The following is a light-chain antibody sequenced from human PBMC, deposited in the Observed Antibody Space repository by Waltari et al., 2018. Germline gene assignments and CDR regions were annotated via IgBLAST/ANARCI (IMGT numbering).Light chain of an antibody. CDR3: QQFNSYPRT. CDR2: DAS. J-gene: IGKJ2*01. Sequence: DIQLTQSPSFLSASIGDRVIITCRARQGISSFLAWYQHKPGKAPNLLIYDASTLQNGVPSRFSGSGSGTEFTLTISSLQPEDFATYYCQQFNSYPRTFGQGTKVQIK. CDR1: QGISSF. V-gene: IGKV1-9*01.